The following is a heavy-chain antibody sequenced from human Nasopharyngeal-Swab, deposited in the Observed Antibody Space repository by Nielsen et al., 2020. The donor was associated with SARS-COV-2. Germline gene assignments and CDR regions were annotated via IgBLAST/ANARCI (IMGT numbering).Heavy chain of an antibody. CDR1: GFTFSSYS. D-gene: IGHD2-2*01. CDR3: ARDFYCSSTSCYGPDDY. J-gene: IGHJ4*02. V-gene: IGHV3-21*01. CDR2: ISSSSSYI. Sequence: GGSLRLSCAASGFTFSSYSMNWVRHAPGKGLEWVSSISSSSSYIYYADSVKGRFTISRDNAKNSLYLQMNSLRAEDTAVYYCARDFYCSSTSCYGPDDYWGQGTLVTVSS.